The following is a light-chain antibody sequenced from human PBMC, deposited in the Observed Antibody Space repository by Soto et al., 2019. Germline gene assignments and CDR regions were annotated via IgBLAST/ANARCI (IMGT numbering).Light chain of an antibody. V-gene: IGLV1-40*01. CDR1: SSNFGAGHV. CDR3: QAYDNSLRGWV. CDR2: GDF. J-gene: IGLJ3*02. Sequence: QPVLTQPPSVSGAPGQTVTISCTGTSSNFGAGHVVHWYQQLPETAPRLLVYGDFNRPSGVPARFSGSKSGTSASLAITGLQAEDEADYYCQAYDNSLRGWVFGGGTKLTVL.